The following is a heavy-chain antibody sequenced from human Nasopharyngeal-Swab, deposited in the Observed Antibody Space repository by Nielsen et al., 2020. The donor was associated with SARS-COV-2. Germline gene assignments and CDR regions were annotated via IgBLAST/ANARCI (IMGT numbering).Heavy chain of an antibody. J-gene: IGHJ4*02. CDR1: GGSISSYY. CDR3: ARQPYGGHFDY. Sequence: GSLRLSCTVSGGSISSYYWSWIRQPPGKGLEWIGYIYYSGSTNYNPSLKSRVTISVDTSKNQFSLKLSPVTAADTAVYYCARQPYGGHFDYWGQGTLVTVSS. CDR2: IYYSGST. V-gene: IGHV4-59*08. D-gene: IGHD4/OR15-4a*01.